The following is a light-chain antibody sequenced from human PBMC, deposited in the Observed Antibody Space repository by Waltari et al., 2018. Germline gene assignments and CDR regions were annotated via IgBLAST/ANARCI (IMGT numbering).Light chain of an antibody. CDR2: AAS. V-gene: IGKV1-39*01. J-gene: IGKJ2*01. CDR3: QQSYSTPPYT. CDR1: QSISSY. Sequence: DIQLTQSPSSLSASLSYRATNTCRASQSISSYLKCYQQKPGKAPKLLIYAASSWQSGVPSRFSGSGSATDFTLTISSLQPEDFATYYCQQSYSTPPYTFGQGTKLEIK.